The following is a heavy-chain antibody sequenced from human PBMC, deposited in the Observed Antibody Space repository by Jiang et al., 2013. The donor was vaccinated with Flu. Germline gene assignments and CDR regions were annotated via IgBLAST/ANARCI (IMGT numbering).Heavy chain of an antibody. V-gene: IGHV2-5*01. J-gene: IGHJ4*02. Sequence: RYSPSLKSRLTITKDTSKNQVVLTMTNMDPVDTATYYCARRQLWFYFDYWGQGTLVTVSS. D-gene: IGHD5-18*01. CDR3: ARRQLWFYFDY.